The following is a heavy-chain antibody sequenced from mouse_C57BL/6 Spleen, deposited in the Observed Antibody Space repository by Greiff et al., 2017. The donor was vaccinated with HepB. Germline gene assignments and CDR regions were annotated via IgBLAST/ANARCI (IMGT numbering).Heavy chain of an antibody. CDR2: IRSKSSNYAT. CDR3: VREGGIYYYGSSRDFDV. D-gene: IGHD1-1*01. CDR1: GFTFNTYA. V-gene: IGHV10-3*01. Sequence: GGGLVQPKGSLKLSCAASGFTFNTYAMHWVRQAPGKGLEWVARIRSKSSNYATYYADSVKDRFTISRDDSQSMLYLQMNNLKTEDTAMYYGVREGGIYYYGSSRDFDVWGTGTTGTVSS. J-gene: IGHJ1*03.